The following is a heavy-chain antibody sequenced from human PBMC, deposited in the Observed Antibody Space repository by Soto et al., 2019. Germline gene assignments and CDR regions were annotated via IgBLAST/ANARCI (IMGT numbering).Heavy chain of an antibody. Sequence: QVQLQQWGAGLLKPSETLSLTCAVYGGSGGSFSGYYWSWIRQPPGKGLEWIGEINHSGSTNYNPSLKSRVTISIDTSKKQFSLKLSSLTAADTAVYYCAIHTYDSSGYYHYYYGMDVWGKGTTVTVSS. V-gene: IGHV4-34*01. J-gene: IGHJ6*04. CDR1: GGSGGSFSGYY. D-gene: IGHD3-22*01. CDR3: AIHTYDSSGYYHYYYGMDV. CDR2: INHSGST.